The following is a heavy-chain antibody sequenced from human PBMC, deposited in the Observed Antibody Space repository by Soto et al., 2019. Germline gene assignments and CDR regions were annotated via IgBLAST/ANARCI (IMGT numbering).Heavy chain of an antibody. CDR1: GFTFDDYA. D-gene: IGHD2-15*01. Sequence: EVQLVESGGGLVQPGRSLRLSCAASGFTFDDYAMHWVRRVPGKGLEWVSSMCWNSNIIGYADSVKGRFTISRDNAKNSLYLQMNSLRTEDTALYYCAKGGPDGFCSGGRCYFDYWGQGTLVTVSS. CDR2: MCWNSNII. V-gene: IGHV3-9*01. CDR3: AKGGPDGFCSGGRCYFDY. J-gene: IGHJ4*02.